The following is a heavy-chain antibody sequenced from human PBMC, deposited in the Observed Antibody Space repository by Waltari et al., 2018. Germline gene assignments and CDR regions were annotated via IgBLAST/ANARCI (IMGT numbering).Heavy chain of an antibody. D-gene: IGHD6-13*01. V-gene: IGHV1-69*06. CDR2: IIPIFGTA. CDR3: VCEQQLASYYFDY. CDR1: GYSFTSYW. Sequence: VQLVQSGAEVKKPGESLKISCKGSGYSFTSYWIGWVRQMPGKGLEWMGGIIPIFGTANYAQKFQGRVTITADKSTSTAYMELSSLRSEDTAVYYCVCEQQLASYYFDYWGQGTLVTVSS. J-gene: IGHJ4*02.